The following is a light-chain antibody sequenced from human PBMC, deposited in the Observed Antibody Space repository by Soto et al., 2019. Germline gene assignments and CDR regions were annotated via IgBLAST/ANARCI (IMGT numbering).Light chain of an antibody. CDR3: QQNYSPFFS. V-gene: IGKV1-39*01. CDR2: SAS. J-gene: IGKJ4*01. CDR1: QNIFTS. Sequence: DIQMTQSPSSLSASVGDSVTITCRASQNIFTSLTWLQQKRGRAPKVLISSASTLQSGVPSRFSGSGSGTDFTLTIGSLQPDDYATYYCQQNYSPFFSFGGGTTVEI.